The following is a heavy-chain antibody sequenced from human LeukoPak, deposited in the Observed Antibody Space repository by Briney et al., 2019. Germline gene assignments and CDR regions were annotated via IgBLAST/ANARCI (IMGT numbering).Heavy chain of an antibody. CDR1: GFTFSIYG. CDR2: IWYDGSNK. J-gene: IGHJ4*02. CDR3: ARAPVYCSGSSCYPDY. Sequence: GGSLRLSCAASGFTFSIYGMHWVRQAPGKGLEWVAVIWYDGSNKFYADSVKGRFTISRDISKNTLYLQMNSLRAEDTAVYYCARAPVYCSGSSCYPDYWGQGTLVTDSS. V-gene: IGHV3-33*08. D-gene: IGHD2-15*01.